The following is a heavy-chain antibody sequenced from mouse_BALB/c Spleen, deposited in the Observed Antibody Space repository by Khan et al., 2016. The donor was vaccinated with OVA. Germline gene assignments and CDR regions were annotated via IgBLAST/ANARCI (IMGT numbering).Heavy chain of an antibody. J-gene: IGHJ2*01. CDR3: TGDRGDYGSSPYFDY. CDR2: ISSGGSYT. Sequence: EVELVQSGGGLVRPGGSLKLSCAASGFSFSSYSMSWVRQNPEKKLEWVATISSGGSYTYYPDSVKGRFTISRDNAKNPQHLQVNSLRSEDTAMYYCTGDRGDYGSSPYFDYWGQGTTLTVSA. CDR1: GFSFSSYS. D-gene: IGHD1-1*01. V-gene: IGHV5-6-4*01.